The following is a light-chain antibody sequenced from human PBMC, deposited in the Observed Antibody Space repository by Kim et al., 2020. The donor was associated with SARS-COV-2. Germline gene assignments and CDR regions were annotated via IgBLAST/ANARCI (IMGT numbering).Light chain of an antibody. Sequence: QSALTRPASVSGSPGQSITISCAGTSSDVVSWYQQFPGKAPKLIIYEVSNRPSGVSNCVSGSKSGNTASLTISGLQAEDEADYHCSSYTDTTTWVFGGGTQLTVL. CDR3: SSYTDTTTWV. CDR2: EVS. J-gene: IGLJ3*02. V-gene: IGLV2-14*01. CDR1: SSDV.